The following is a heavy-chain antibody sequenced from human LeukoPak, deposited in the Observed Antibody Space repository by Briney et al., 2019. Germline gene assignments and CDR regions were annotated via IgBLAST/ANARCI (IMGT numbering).Heavy chain of an antibody. Sequence: GGSLRLSCAASGFTFDDYAIHWVRHAPGKGLGWGSGISWTSGSIGYADYVKGRFTISRDNAKNSLYLQMNSLRAEDTALYYCAKDYGSGWYYFDYWGQGTLVTVSS. CDR2: ISWTSGSI. D-gene: IGHD6-19*01. CDR1: GFTFDDYA. CDR3: AKDYGSGWYYFDY. J-gene: IGHJ4*02. V-gene: IGHV3-9*01.